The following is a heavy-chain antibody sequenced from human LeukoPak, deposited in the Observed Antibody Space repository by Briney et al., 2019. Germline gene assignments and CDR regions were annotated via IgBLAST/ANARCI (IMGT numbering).Heavy chain of an antibody. J-gene: IGHJ4*02. CDR3: ARHLDTAIGY. Sequence: SETLSLTCTVSGGSISSYYWSWIRQPPVKGLEWIGYIYYSGSTNYNPSLKSRVTISVDTSKNQFSLKLSSVTAADTAVYYCARHLDTAIGYWGQGTLVTVSS. D-gene: IGHD5-18*01. V-gene: IGHV4-59*08. CDR1: GGSISSYY. CDR2: IYYSGST.